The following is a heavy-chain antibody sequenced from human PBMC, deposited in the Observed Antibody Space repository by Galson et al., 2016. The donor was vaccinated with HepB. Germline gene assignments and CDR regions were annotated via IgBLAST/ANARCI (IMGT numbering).Heavy chain of an antibody. D-gene: IGHD3-10*01. Sequence: SLRLSCAGSGFTFTDAWMTWVRQAPGKGLEWLGRIKSKTDSETIDYAAPVKGRFIISRDDSKNTLYLRMNSLKTEDTAIYYCATYGSGRNFDFWGQGTLVTVSS. CDR3: ATYGSGRNFDF. V-gene: IGHV3-15*01. J-gene: IGHJ4*02. CDR2: IKSKTDSETI. CDR1: GFTFTDAW.